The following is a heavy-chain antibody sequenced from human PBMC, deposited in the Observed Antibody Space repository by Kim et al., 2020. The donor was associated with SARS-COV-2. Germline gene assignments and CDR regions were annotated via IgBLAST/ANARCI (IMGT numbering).Heavy chain of an antibody. V-gene: IGHV3-11*03. Sequence: GGSLRLSCAASGFTFSDSSMTWLRQAPGKGPEYIAYISFNSNIATYADSVKGRFSISRDNAKNSLFLHMSSLRAEDTAIYYCARCETASTFDRGLFDPWG. D-gene: IGHD3-22*01. CDR3: ARCETASTFDRGLFDP. CDR2: ISFNSNIA. CDR1: GFTFSDSS. J-gene: IGHJ5*02.